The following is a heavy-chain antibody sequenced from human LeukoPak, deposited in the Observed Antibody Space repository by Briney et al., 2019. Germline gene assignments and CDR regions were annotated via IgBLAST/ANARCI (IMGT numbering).Heavy chain of an antibody. V-gene: IGHV1-18*01. D-gene: IGHD3-9*01. CDR3: ARDYDILTGQSYYFDY. CDR1: GYTFTNFG. CDR2: ISVYNGNT. J-gene: IGHJ4*02. Sequence: ASVTVSFKASGYTFTNFGISWVRQAPGQGLEWMGWISVYNGNTNVAQKLQGRVTMTTDTSTTTAYMELRNLRSDDTAVYYCARDYDILTGQSYYFDYWGQGTLVTVSS.